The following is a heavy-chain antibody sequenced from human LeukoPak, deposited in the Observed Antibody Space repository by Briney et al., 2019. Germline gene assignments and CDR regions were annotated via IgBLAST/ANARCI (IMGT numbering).Heavy chain of an antibody. CDR2: IYYSGST. V-gene: IGHV4-59*01. Sequence: PSETLSLTCTVSGGSISSYYWSWIRQPPGKGLEWIGYIYYSGSTNYNPSPKSRVTISVDTSKNQFSLKLSSVTAADTAVYYCALNSGSYPFGYWGQGTLVTVSS. J-gene: IGHJ4*02. D-gene: IGHD1-26*01. CDR1: GGSISSYY. CDR3: ALNSGSYPFGY.